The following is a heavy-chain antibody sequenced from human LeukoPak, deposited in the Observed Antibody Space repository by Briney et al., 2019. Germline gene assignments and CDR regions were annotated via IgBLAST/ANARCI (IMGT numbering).Heavy chain of an antibody. CDR2: IIGSSGST. D-gene: IGHD4-23*01. CDR1: GFSFNNYA. CDR3: AKWGYDYVGIAFFDY. V-gene: IGHV3-23*01. Sequence: GGSLRLSCAASGFSFNNYAMNWVRQAPGKGLEWVSLIIGSSGSTFYADSVKGRFTISRDNSKNTLYLQMNSLRAEDTAVYYCAKWGYDYVGIAFFDYWGQGSLVTVSS. J-gene: IGHJ4*02.